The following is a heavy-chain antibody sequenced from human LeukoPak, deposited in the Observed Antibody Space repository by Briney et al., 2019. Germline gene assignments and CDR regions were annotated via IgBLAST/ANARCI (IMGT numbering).Heavy chain of an antibody. CDR3: AREVGNTAMVPDY. J-gene: IGHJ4*02. V-gene: IGHV3-23*01. D-gene: IGHD5-18*01. Sequence: PGGPLRLSCAASGFTFYSYAMRWLRPAPGKGLEWVGAISGSGSSTYYADSVKGRFTIARDNSKNTLYLQMNSLRAEDTAVYYGAREVGNTAMVPDYWGQGTLVTVSS. CDR1: GFTFYSYA. CDR2: ISGSGSST.